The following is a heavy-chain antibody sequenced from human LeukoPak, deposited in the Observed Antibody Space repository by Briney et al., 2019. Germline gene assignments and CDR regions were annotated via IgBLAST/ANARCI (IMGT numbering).Heavy chain of an antibody. CDR2: IYSGGST. D-gene: IGHD1-26*01. V-gene: IGHV3-53*01. J-gene: IGHJ4*02. CDR3: ARGRESSWELLGY. CDR1: GFTFSSYA. Sequence: GGSLRLSCAASGFTFSSYAMSWVRQAPGKGLEWVSVIYSGGSTYYADSVKGRFTISRDNSKNTLYLQMNSLRAEDTAVYYCARGRESSWELLGYWGQGTLVTVSS.